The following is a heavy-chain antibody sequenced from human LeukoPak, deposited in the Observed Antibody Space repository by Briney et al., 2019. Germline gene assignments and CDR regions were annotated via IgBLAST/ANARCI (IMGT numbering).Heavy chain of an antibody. CDR3: TVPASGGNWFDP. Sequence: GGSLKLSCAASGLSFSGSAIHWVRQAPGKGLEWVGRIRGAGYSDAPAYVASVRGRFTISRDDSKSTAYLQMNSLKAEDTAVYYCTVPASGGNWFDPWGPGTLVTVSS. V-gene: IGHV3-73*01. CDR2: IRGAGYSDAP. CDR1: GLSFSGSA. D-gene: IGHD2-2*01. J-gene: IGHJ5*02.